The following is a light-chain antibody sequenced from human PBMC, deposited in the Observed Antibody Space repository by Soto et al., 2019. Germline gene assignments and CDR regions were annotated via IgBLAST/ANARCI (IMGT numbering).Light chain of an antibody. CDR1: STDVVGYNH. V-gene: IGLV2-14*01. CDR2: DVS. CDR3: CSYTSSSTLV. Sequence: QSVLAQSASVSGSPGQSITISCTGTSTDVVGYNHVTWYQQHPGKAPKLMIYDVSNRPSGVSNRFSGSKSVNTASLTISGLQADDEADYYCCSYTSSSTLVFGTGTKLTVL. J-gene: IGLJ1*01.